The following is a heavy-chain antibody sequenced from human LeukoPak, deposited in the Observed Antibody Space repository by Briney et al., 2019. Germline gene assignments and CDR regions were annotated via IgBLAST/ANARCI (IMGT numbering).Heavy chain of an antibody. CDR3: ARGALQQPSRFDY. D-gene: IGHD6-13*01. V-gene: IGHV3-21*01. CDR1: GFTFSSYS. Sequence: PGGSLRLSCAASGFTFSSYSMNWVRQAPGKGLEWVSSISSSSSYIYYADSVKGRFTISRDNSKNTLYLQMNSLRAEDTAVYYCARGALQQPSRFDYWGQGTLVTVSS. CDR2: ISSSSSYI. J-gene: IGHJ4*02.